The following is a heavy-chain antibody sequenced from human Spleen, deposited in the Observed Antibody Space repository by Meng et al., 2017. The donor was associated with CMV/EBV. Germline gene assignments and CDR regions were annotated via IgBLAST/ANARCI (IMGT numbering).Heavy chain of an antibody. V-gene: IGHV4-39*06. CDR2: LSYGGNI. CDR3: AKIFPSDYYKYSMDV. J-gene: IGHJ6*02. CDR1: GPSITSTYF. D-gene: IGHD3-3*01. Sequence: SETLSLTCTVSGPSITSTYFWDWIRQSPGKGLEWIGSLSYGGNIYYNSSLKSRVTISVDMSKNHFTLRLTSVTAADTAVYYCAKIFPSDYYKYSMDVWGQGTTVTVSS.